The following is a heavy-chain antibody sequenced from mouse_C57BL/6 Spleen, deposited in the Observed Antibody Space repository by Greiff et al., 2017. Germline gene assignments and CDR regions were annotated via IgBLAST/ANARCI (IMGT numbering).Heavy chain of an antibody. CDR3: ARYGNLYYAMDY. V-gene: IGHV1-78*01. CDR1: GYTFTDHT. D-gene: IGHD2-1*01. CDR2: IYPRDGST. J-gene: IGHJ4*01. Sequence: QVQLQQSDAELVKPGASVTISCKVSGYTFTDHTIHWLKQRPEQGLVWLGYIYPRDGSTKYNEKFKGKATLTADKSSSTAYMQLNSLTSEDSAVYFCARYGNLYYAMDYWGQGTSVPVSS.